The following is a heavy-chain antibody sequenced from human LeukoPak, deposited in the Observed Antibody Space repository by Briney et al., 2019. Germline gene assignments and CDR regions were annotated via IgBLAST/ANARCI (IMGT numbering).Heavy chain of an antibody. D-gene: IGHD3-16*01. CDR1: GFTFRSYG. CDR2: IRYDGSNK. V-gene: IGHV3-30*02. Sequence: GGSLRLSCAASGFTFRSYGMYWVRQAPGKGLEWVAFIRYDGSNKHYADSVKGRFTISRDNSKNTLYLQMNSLRAEDTAVYYCAKGYYDYVWGSYPSPYYFDYWGQGTLVTVSS. CDR3: AKGYYDYVWGSYPSPYYFDY. J-gene: IGHJ4*02.